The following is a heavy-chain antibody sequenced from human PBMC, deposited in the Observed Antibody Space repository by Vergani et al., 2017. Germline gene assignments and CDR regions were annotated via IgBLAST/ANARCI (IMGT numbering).Heavy chain of an antibody. V-gene: IGHV4-31*03. CDR1: GGSISSGGYY. D-gene: IGHD3-10*01. CDR3: ARGRFGDGNWFDP. Sequence: QVQLQESGPGLVKPSQTLSLTCTVSGGSISSGGYYWSWIRQHPGKGLEWIGYIYYSGSTYYNPSLKSRVTISVDTSKNLFSLKLRSVTAADTAVYYCARGRFGDGNWFDPWGQGTLVTVSS. J-gene: IGHJ5*02. CDR2: IYYSGST.